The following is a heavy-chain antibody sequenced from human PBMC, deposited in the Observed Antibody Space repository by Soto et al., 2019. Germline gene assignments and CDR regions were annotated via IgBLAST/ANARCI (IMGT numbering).Heavy chain of an antibody. Sequence: GGSLRLSCAASGFTFSDYYMSWIRQAPGKGLEWVSYISSSGSTIYYADSVKGRFTISRDNAKNSLYLQTNSLRAEDTAVYYCARDPPPKRYCSGGSCYHNSWGQGTLVTVSS. CDR2: ISSSGSTI. J-gene: IGHJ5*02. V-gene: IGHV3-11*01. D-gene: IGHD2-15*01. CDR3: ARDPPPKRYCSGGSCYHNS. CDR1: GFTFSDYY.